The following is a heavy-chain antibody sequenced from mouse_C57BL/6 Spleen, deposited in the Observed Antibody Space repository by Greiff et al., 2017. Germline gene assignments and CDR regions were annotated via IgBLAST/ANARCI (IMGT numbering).Heavy chain of an antibody. V-gene: IGHV5-16*01. CDR1: GFTFSDYY. CDR3: ASLGKDWFAY. D-gene: IGHD4-1*01. CDR2: INYDGSSP. J-gene: IGHJ3*01. Sequence: DVMLVESEGGLVQPGSSMKLSCTASGFTFSDYYMAWVRQVPEKGLEWVANINYDGSSPYYLDSLKSRFIISRDNAKNLLYLQMSSLKAEDTATYYCASLGKDWFAYWGQGTLVTVSA.